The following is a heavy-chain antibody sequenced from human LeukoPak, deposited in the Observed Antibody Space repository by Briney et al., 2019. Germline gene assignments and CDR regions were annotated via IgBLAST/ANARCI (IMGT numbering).Heavy chain of an antibody. CDR2: INHSGST. D-gene: IGHD3-9*01. J-gene: IGHJ4*02. V-gene: IGHV4-34*01. Sequence: SETLSLTCAVYGGSFSGYYWSWIRQPPGKGLEWIGEINHSGSTNYNPSLKSRVTISVDASKNQFSLKLSSVTAADTAVYYCARVNPGLRYFGYWGQGTLVTVSS. CDR1: GGSFSGYY. CDR3: ARVNPGLRYFGY.